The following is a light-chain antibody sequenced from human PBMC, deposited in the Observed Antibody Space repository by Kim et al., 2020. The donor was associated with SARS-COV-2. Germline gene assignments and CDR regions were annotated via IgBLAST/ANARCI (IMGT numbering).Light chain of an antibody. CDR2: DVS. Sequence: QSALTQPPSVSGSLGQSVTISCTGTSGDVGGYNSVSWYQDHPGKAPKLLIYDVSKRPSGVPDRFSGSKSGNTASLTISGLQAEDESDYYCYSYAGTYTLVFGGGTKVTVL. J-gene: IGLJ2*01. CDR3: YSYAGTYTLV. CDR1: SGDVGGYNS. V-gene: IGLV2-11*01.